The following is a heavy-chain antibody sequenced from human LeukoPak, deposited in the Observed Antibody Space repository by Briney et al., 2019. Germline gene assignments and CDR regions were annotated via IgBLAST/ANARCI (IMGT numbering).Heavy chain of an antibody. CDR2: IYHSGST. CDR3: ARDTVVPAAIEGYGMDV. D-gene: IGHD2-2*01. V-gene: IGHV4-4*02. J-gene: IGHJ6*04. CDR1: GGSISSSNW. Sequence: SGTLSLTCAVSGGSISSSNWWSWVRQPPGKGLEWIGEIYHSGSTNYNPSLKSRVTISVDKSKNQFSLKLSSVTAADTPVYYCARDTVVPAAIEGYGMDVWGKGTTVTVSS.